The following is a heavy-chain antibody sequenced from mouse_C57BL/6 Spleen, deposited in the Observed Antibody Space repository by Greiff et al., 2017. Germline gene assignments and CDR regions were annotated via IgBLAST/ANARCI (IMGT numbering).Heavy chain of an antibody. Sequence: VQLQQPGAELVKPGASVKLSCKASGYTFTSYWMHWVKQRPGQGLEWIGMIHPTSGSTNYNGKFKSKATLTVDKSSSTAYMQLSSLTSKDSAVYDCAREDTDYAMDCWGQGSSVTVS. CDR2: IHPTSGST. CDR3: AREDTDYAMDC. D-gene: IGHD1-1*01. J-gene: IGHJ4*01. V-gene: IGHV1-64*01. CDR1: GYTFTSYW.